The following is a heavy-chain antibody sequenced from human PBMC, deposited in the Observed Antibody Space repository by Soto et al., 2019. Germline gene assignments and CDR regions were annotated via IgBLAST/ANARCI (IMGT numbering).Heavy chain of an antibody. D-gene: IGHD3-3*01. CDR1: GGSISSYY. CDR3: ARDDFWSGFNWFDP. J-gene: IGHJ5*02. Sequence: PSETLSLTCTVSGGSISSYYWSWIRQPPGKGLEWIGDIYNSGSTNYNPSLKSRVTISVDKSKNQFSLKLSSVTAADTAVYYCARDDFWSGFNWFDPWGQGTLVTVPQ. V-gene: IGHV4-59*12. CDR2: IYNSGST.